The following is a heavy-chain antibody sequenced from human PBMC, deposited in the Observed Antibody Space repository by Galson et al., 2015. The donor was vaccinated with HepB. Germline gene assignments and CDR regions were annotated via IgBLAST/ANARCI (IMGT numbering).Heavy chain of an antibody. CDR1: GFTFSSYG. CDR3: AKEVGDSSGSYYYYYYGMDV. CDR2: ISYDGSNK. J-gene: IGHJ6*02. D-gene: IGHD3-22*01. V-gene: IGHV3-30*18. Sequence: LRLSCAASGFTFSSYGMHWVRQAPGKGLEWVAVISYDGSNKYYADSVKGRFTISRDNSKNTLYLQMNSLRAVDTAVYYCAKEVGDSSGSYYYYYYGMDVWGQGTTVTVSS.